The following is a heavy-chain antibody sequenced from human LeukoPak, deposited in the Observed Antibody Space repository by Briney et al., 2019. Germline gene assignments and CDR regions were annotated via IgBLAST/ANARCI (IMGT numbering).Heavy chain of an antibody. Sequence: GGSLRLSCAASGFTFNDYAMYWVRQAPGKGLEWVTLISYDGYDKSYADSVRGRFTISRDNSRNTLYLQMNSLRAEDTAVYYCAKGPLIEVAGTTWDHWGQGTLVTVSS. CDR2: ISYDGYDK. V-gene: IGHV3-30-3*01. CDR1: GFTFNDYA. J-gene: IGHJ4*02. CDR3: AKGPLIEVAGTTWDH. D-gene: IGHD6-19*01.